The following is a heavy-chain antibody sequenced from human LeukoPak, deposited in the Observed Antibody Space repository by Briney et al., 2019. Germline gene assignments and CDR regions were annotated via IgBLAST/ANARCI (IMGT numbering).Heavy chain of an antibody. Sequence: GESLKISCKGSGYSFTSYWISWVRQMPGKGLEWMGRIDPSDSYTNYSPSFQGHVTISADKSISTAYLQWSSLKASDTAMYYCARDSPEVDFDYYSDYWGQGTLVTVSS. D-gene: IGHD3-9*01. V-gene: IGHV5-10-1*01. CDR3: ARDSPEVDFDYYSDY. J-gene: IGHJ4*02. CDR1: GYSFTSYW. CDR2: IDPSDSYT.